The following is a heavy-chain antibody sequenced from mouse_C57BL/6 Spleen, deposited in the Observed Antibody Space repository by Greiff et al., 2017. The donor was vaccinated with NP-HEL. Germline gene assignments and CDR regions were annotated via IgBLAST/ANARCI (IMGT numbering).Heavy chain of an antibody. J-gene: IGHJ3*01. CDR2: IYPGDGDT. CDR1: GYAFSSSW. D-gene: IGHD1-1*01. V-gene: IGHV1-82*01. CDR3: ARDLNYGSSYWFAY. Sequence: QVQLQQSGPELVKPGASVKISCKASGYAFSSSWMNWVKQRPGKGLEWIGRIYPGDGDTNYNGKFKGKATLTADKSSSTAYMQLSSLTSEDSAVYFCARDLNYGSSYWFAYWGKGTLVTVSA.